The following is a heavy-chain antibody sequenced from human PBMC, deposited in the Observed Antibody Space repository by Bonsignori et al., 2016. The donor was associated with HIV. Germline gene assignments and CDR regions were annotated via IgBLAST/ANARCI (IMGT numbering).Heavy chain of an antibody. V-gene: IGHV4-30-4*01. CDR2: INYSGRT. CDR3: ARDRLLYYALDI. D-gene: IGHD2-15*01. Sequence: WIRQPPGKGLEWIGYINYSGRTYYTPSLKSRISISVDTSKNQFSLKLSSVTAADTAVYFCARDRLLYYALDIWGQGTMVTVSS. J-gene: IGHJ3*02.